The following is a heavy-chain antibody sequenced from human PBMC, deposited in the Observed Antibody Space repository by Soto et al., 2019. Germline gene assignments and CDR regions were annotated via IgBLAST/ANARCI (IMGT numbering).Heavy chain of an antibody. CDR1: GGFISSYY. D-gene: IGHD7-27*01. J-gene: IGHJ4*02. CDR2: IYYSGST. CDR3: ARRWGYSFDY. Sequence: SETLSVTCTVSGGFISSYYWGWIRRPPGKGLEWIGSIYYSGSTYYNPSLKSRVTISVDTSKNQFSLKLSSVTAADTAVYYCARRWGYSFDYWGQGTLVTVS. V-gene: IGHV4-39*01.